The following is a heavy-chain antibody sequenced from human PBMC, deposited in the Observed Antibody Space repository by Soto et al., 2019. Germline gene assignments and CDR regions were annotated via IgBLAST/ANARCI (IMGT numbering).Heavy chain of an antibody. J-gene: IGHJ4*02. CDR3: ARVGSGDYDY. V-gene: IGHV4-39*01. Sequence: PSETLSLTCTVSGGSISSSSYYWGWIRQPPGKGLEWIGSIYYSGSTYYNPSLKSRVTISVDTSKNQFSLKLSSVTAADTAVYYCARVGSGDYDYWGQGTLVTSPQ. CDR2: IYYSGST. D-gene: IGHD4-17*01. CDR1: GGSISSSSYY.